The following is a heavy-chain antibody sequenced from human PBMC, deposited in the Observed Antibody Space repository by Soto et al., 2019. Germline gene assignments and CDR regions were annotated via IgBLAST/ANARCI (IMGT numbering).Heavy chain of an antibody. V-gene: IGHV3-11*06. J-gene: IGHJ6*02. CDR1: GFTFSDYY. CDR3: ARDFLGYSRSMDV. D-gene: IGHD2-15*01. CDR2: ISSSSSYT. Sequence: QVQLVESGGGLVKPGGSLRLSCAASGFTFSDYYMSWIRQAPGKGLEWVSYISSSSSYTNYADSVKGRFTISRDNAKNSLYLQMNSLIAEDTAVYYCARDFLGYSRSMDVWGQGTTVTVSS.